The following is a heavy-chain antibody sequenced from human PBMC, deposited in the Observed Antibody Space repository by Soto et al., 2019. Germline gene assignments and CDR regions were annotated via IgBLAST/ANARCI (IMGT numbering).Heavy chain of an antibody. CDR3: ARGGSDYEGSGYYQGHV. J-gene: IGHJ6*02. CDR1: GGTFSNYG. Sequence: QVQLVQSGAEVKKPGSSVKVSCKSSGGTFSNYGFSWVRQAPGQGLECMGVIVPIFGAEHPQKFQGRVTITADEPTNTVLRDLRGLRSDDTAVYYCARGGSDYEGSGYYQGHVWGQGTKVTVSS. V-gene: IGHV1-69*12. D-gene: IGHD3-22*01. CDR2: IVPIFGA.